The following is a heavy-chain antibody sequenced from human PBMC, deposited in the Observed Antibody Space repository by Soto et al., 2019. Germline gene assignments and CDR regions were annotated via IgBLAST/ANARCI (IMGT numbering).Heavy chain of an antibody. CDR2: ISGSGGST. D-gene: IGHD3-22*01. CDR1: GFTVSSNY. J-gene: IGHJ3*02. V-gene: IGHV3-23*01. CDR3: AKSDSSGYYLGAFDI. Sequence: LRLSCAASGFTVSSNYMSWVRQAPGKGLEWVSAISGSGGSTYYADSVKGRFTISRDNSKNTLYLQMNSLRAEDTAVYYCAKSDSSGYYLGAFDIWGQGTMVTVSS.